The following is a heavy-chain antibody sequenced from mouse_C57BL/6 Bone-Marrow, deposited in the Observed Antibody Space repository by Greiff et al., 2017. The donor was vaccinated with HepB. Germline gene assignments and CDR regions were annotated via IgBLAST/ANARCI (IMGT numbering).Heavy chain of an antibody. CDR3: ARLLLRYRFYAMDY. CDR2: IYWDDDK. Sequence: QVTLKESGPGILQSSQTLSLTCSFSGFSLSTSGMGVSWLRQPSGKGLEWLAHIYWDDDKRYNPSLKSRLTISKDTSRNPVFLKITSVDTADTATYYCARLLLRYRFYAMDYWGQGTSVTVSS. CDR1: GFSLSTSGMG. D-gene: IGHD1-1*01. V-gene: IGHV8-12*01. J-gene: IGHJ4*01.